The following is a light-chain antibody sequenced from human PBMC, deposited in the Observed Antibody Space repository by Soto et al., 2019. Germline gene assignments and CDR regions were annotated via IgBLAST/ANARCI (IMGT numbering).Light chain of an antibody. CDR3: QQYDNWPRT. CDR2: GAS. CDR1: QNINSN. Sequence: ETVMTQSPATLSVSPGETATLSCRASQNINSNLAWYQQKPGQAPRLLIYGASTRATGIPDRFSGGGSGTEFTLTISSLQSEDFAVYSCQQYDNWPRTFGQGTKVEVK. J-gene: IGKJ1*01. V-gene: IGKV3-15*01.